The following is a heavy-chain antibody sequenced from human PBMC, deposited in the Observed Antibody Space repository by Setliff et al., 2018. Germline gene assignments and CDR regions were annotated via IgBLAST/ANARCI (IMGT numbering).Heavy chain of an antibody. CDR3: ARDGGSGGYYDAFDI. J-gene: IGHJ3*02. CDR1: GFTFSSYS. Sequence: GGSLRLSCAASGFTFSSYSMNWVRQAPGKGLEWVSYISSSSSTIYYADSVKGRFTISRDNAKNSLYLQMNSLKTEDTAVYYCARDGGSGGYYDAFDIWGQGTMVTVSS. CDR2: ISSSSSTI. D-gene: IGHD1-26*01. V-gene: IGHV3-48*01.